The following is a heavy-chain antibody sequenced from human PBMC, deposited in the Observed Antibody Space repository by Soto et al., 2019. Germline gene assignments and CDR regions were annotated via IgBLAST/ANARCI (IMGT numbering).Heavy chain of an antibody. D-gene: IGHD4-17*01. V-gene: IGHV4-30-4*01. CDR1: GGSISSGDYY. CDR2: IYYSGST. CDR3: ARSGVTTVTTYDY. Sequence: QVQLQESGPGLVKPSQTLSLTCTVSGGSISSGDYYWSWIRQPPGKGLEWSGYIYYSGSTYYNPSLKSRVTISVDTSKNQYSLKLSSVTAADTAVYYCARSGVTTVTTYDYWGQGTLVTVSS. J-gene: IGHJ4*02.